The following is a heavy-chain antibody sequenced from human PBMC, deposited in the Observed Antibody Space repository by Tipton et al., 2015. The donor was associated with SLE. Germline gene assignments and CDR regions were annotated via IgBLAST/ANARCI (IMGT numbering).Heavy chain of an antibody. CDR2: INHSGST. V-gene: IGHV4-34*01. Sequence: TLSLTCTVSGGSISSYYWSWIRQPPGKGLEWIGEINHSGSTNYNPSLKSRVTISVDTSKNQFSLKLSSVTAADTAVYYCARGRRAVTQRGFDYWGQGTLVTVSS. CDR1: GGSISSYY. CDR3: ARGRRAVTQRGFDY. J-gene: IGHJ4*02. D-gene: IGHD4-17*01.